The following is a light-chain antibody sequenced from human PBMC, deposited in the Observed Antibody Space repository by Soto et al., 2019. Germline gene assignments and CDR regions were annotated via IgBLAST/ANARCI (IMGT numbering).Light chain of an antibody. CDR2: GAS. Sequence: EIVLTQSPGTLSLSPGERATLSCRASQSVSSSYLAWYQQKPGQAPRLLIYGASTRATGIPARFSGSGSGTDFTLTISRLEPEDFAVYYCQQYGNSPQTFGQGTK. CDR1: QSVSSSY. J-gene: IGKJ1*01. V-gene: IGKV3-20*01. CDR3: QQYGNSPQT.